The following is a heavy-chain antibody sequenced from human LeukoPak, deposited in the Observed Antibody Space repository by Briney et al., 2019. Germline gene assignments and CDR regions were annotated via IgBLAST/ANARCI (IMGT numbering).Heavy chain of an antibody. CDR1: GFTFSSYA. Sequence: GGSLRLSCAASGFTFSSYAMSWVRQAPGKGLEWVSYISSSSSTIYYADSVKGRFTISRDNAKNSLYLQMNSLRAEDTAVYYCARGSSYFDYWGQGTLVTVSS. D-gene: IGHD3-16*02. J-gene: IGHJ4*02. CDR2: ISSSSSTI. V-gene: IGHV3-48*04. CDR3: ARGSSYFDY.